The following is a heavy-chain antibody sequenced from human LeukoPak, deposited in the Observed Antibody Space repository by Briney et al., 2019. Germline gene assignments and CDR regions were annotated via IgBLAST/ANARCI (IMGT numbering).Heavy chain of an antibody. CDR2: IDGDGSST. D-gene: IGHD1-26*01. Sequence: GGSLRLSCAASGFTFSSYWMHWVRQAPGEGLVRVARIDGDGSSTNYADSVKGRFTISRDNARNTLYLQMNSLRAEDTAVYYCARSILGACFDCWGEGTLVTVSS. J-gene: IGHJ4*02. V-gene: IGHV3-74*01. CDR1: GFTFSSYW. CDR3: ARSILGACFDC.